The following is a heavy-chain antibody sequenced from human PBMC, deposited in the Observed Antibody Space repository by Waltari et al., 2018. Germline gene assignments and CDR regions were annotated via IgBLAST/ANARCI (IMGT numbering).Heavy chain of an antibody. D-gene: IGHD6-13*01. V-gene: IGHV3-23*01. Sequence: EVQLLESGGGLVQPGGSLRLSCAASGFPFNNYAMSWVRQAPGKGLEWISAVRHDGDTYYADAVKGRSSVSRDNSKNTLYLEINSLRVDDTALYFCAKDWSTVDDRWYDYPTFDHWGQGTLVTVSS. J-gene: IGHJ4*02. CDR1: GFPFNNYA. CDR3: AKDWSTVDDRWYDYPTFDH. CDR2: VRHDGDT.